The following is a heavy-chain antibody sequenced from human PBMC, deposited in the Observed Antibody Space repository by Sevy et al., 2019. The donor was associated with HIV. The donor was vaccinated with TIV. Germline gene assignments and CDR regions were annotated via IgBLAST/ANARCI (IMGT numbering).Heavy chain of an antibody. V-gene: IGHV3-15*01. J-gene: IGHJ6*02. CDR2: IKSKTDGGTT. CDR1: GFTFSNAW. CDR3: TTGVVVVPAAPTSYYGMDV. Sequence: GGSLRLSCAASGFTFSNAWMSWVRQAPGKGLEWVGRIKSKTDGGTTDYAAPAKGRFTISREDSKNTLYLQMNSLKTEDTAVYYCTTGVVVVPAAPTSYYGMDVWGQGTTVTVSS. D-gene: IGHD2-2*01.